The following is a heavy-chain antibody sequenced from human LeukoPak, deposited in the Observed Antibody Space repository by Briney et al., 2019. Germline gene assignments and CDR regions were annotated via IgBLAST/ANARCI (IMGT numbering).Heavy chain of an antibody. CDR1: EFSVGSNY. Sequence: GGSLRLSCAASEFSVGSNYMTWVRQAPGKGLEWVSLIYSGGSTYYADSVKGRFTISRDNSKNTLYLQMNSLRAEDTAVYYCARDAYGSGSSKNFDYWGQGTLVTVSS. J-gene: IGHJ4*02. D-gene: IGHD3-10*01. CDR3: ARDAYGSGSSKNFDY. CDR2: IYSGGST. V-gene: IGHV3-66*01.